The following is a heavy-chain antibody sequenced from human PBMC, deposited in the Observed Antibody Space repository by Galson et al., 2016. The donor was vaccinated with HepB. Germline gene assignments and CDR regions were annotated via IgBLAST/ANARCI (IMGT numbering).Heavy chain of an antibody. CDR2: ISGDGTGT. CDR3: ARFTQQWLDRVYYFDY. V-gene: IGHV3-23*01. CDR1: GFTFSIYA. D-gene: IGHD6-19*01. J-gene: IGHJ4*02. Sequence: LRLSCAASGFTFSIYAMSWVRRAPGKGLEWVSAISGDGTGTYYAGSVQGRFTSSRDRSKNTLYLQMNSLRADDTAVYYCARFTQQWLDRVYYFDYWGQGTLVTVSS.